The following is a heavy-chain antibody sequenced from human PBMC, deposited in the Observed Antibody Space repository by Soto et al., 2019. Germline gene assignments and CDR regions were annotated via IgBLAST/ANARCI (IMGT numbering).Heavy chain of an antibody. V-gene: IGHV1-18*01. CDR3: ARYLSRLHLGEKEFDY. CDR1: GYTFTSYG. Sequence: PGASVKVSCKASGYTFTSYGISWVRQAPGQGLEWMGWISAYNGNTNYAQKLQGRVTMTTDTSTSTAYMELRSLRSDDTAVYYCARYLSRLHLGEKEFDYWGQGTLVTVSS. J-gene: IGHJ4*02. D-gene: IGHD3-16*01. CDR2: ISAYNGNT.